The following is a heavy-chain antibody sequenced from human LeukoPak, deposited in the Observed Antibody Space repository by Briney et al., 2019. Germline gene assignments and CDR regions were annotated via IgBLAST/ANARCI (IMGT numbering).Heavy chain of an antibody. D-gene: IGHD3-22*01. J-gene: IGHJ4*02. CDR1: GLTFTNYW. Sequence: SGGSLRLSCAASGLTFTNYWMSWVRQAPGKGLEWVANTKQDETEKHYADSVKGRFTISRDNAQNSLYLQMNSLRVEDTAVYFCARNRQWLLADYWGQGTVVAVSS. CDR3: ARNRQWLLADY. CDR2: TKQDETEK. V-gene: IGHV3-7*04.